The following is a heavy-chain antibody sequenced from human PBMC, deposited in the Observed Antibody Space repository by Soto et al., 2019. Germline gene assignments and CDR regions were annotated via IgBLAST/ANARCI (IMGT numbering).Heavy chain of an antibody. D-gene: IGHD2-2*01. CDR1: GFSFKEAW. Sequence: EVQLVESGGALVKPGGSLTLSCAASGFSFKEAWMSWVRQAPGRGLEWVGRVKSEADGGTTDYSAPVKGRVTISRDDSKNMLYLQMDSLTTEDTAVYYCRGSSTSQIWDYYFYMDVWGRGTTVTVFS. CDR3: RGSSTSQIWDYYFYMDV. V-gene: IGHV3-15*02. J-gene: IGHJ6*03. CDR2: VKSEADGGTT.